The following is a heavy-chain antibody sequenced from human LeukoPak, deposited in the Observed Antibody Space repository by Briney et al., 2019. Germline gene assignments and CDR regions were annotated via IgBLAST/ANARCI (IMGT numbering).Heavy chain of an antibody. J-gene: IGHJ4*02. CDR1: GYTFTGYY. CDR3: ARTLFEGYYGSGSSI. Sequence: ASVKVSCTASGYTFTGYYMHWVRQAPGQGLEWMGWINPNSGGTNYAQKFQGRVTMTRDTSISTAYMELSRLRSDDTAVYYCARTLFEGYYGSGSSIWGQGTLVTVSS. V-gene: IGHV1-2*02. CDR2: INPNSGGT. D-gene: IGHD3-10*01.